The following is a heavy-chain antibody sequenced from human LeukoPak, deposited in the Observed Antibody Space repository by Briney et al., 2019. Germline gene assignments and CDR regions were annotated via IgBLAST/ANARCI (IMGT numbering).Heavy chain of an antibody. Sequence: PGRSLRLSCAASGFTFSSYAMHWVRQAPGKGLEWVAVISYDGSNKYYADSVKGRFTISRDNSKNTLYLQMNSLRAEDTAVYYCAKVGDYYGSGKYSNFDYWGQGTLVTVSS. CDR1: GFTFSSYA. V-gene: IGHV3-30-3*01. J-gene: IGHJ4*02. CDR3: AKVGDYYGSGKYSNFDY. D-gene: IGHD3-10*01. CDR2: ISYDGSNK.